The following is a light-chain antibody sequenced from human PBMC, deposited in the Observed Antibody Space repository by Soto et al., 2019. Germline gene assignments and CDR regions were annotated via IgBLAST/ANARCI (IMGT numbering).Light chain of an antibody. CDR2: EVT. V-gene: IGLV2-8*01. CDR1: SSDVGAYNY. J-gene: IGLJ1*01. CDR3: TSHAGTNNFPYV. Sequence: ALTQPPSASGSPGQSVTISCTGTSSDVGAYNYVSWYQHRPGKAPKLMIYEVTKRPSGVPDRFSGAKSGNTASLTVSGLQAEDEADYYCTSHAGTNNFPYVFGTGTKVTVL.